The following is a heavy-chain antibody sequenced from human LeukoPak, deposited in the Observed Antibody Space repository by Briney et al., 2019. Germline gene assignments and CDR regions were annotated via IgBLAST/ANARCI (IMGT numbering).Heavy chain of an antibody. V-gene: IGHV4-31*03. D-gene: IGHD4-17*01. CDR2: IYYSGST. CDR1: GGSISSGGYY. CDR3: ARDGPDTVTMGWFDP. Sequence: SETLSLTCTVSGGSISSGGYYWSWIRQHPGKGLEWIGYIYYSGSTYYNPSLKSRVTISVDTSKNQFSLTLSSVTAADTAVYYCARDGPDTVTMGWFDPWGQGTLVTVSS. J-gene: IGHJ5*02.